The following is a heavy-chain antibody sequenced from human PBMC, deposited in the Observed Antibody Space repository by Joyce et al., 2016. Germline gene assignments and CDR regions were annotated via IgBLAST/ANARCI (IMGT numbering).Heavy chain of an antibody. CDR3: GRVDPTEQPIDY. D-gene: IGHD6-13*01. J-gene: IGHJ4*02. V-gene: IGHV3-21*01. Sequence: EVQLVESGGGLVKPGGSLRLSCAASGFAVSTYTMSWVRQAPGKGLEWVSSISDNSRFIYYADSLKGRFTISRDNAKNSLYLQMNSLRAEDTAVYYCGRVDPTEQPIDYWGQGTLVTVSS. CDR1: GFAVSTYT. CDR2: ISDNSRFI.